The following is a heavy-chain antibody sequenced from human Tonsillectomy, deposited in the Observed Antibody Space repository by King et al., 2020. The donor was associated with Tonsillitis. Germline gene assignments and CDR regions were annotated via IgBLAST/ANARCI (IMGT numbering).Heavy chain of an antibody. D-gene: IGHD3-3*01. CDR2: IYSGGDT. V-gene: IGHV3-66*01. CDR1: GFTVSSNY. CDR3: AREFIAGNTRGYYPLDY. Sequence: VQLVESGGGLVQPGGSLRLSCAASGFTVSSNYMSWVRQAPGKGLEWVSVIYSGGDTYYADSVKGRFTISRDNSENTLYLEMNSLGAEDPAVYFRAREFIAGNTRGYYPLDYWGQGTLVTVSS. J-gene: IGHJ4*02.